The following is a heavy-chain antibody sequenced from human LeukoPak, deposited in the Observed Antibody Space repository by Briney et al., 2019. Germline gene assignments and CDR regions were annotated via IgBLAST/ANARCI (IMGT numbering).Heavy chain of an antibody. CDR1: GFTCSSYG. V-gene: IGHV3-33*01. CDR2: ICYDGSNK. D-gene: IGHD3-22*01. J-gene: IGHJ3*02. Sequence: PGRSLRLSCAASGFTCSSYGRRWVRQAPGKGREGGAVICYDGSNKDYADSVRGRFTISRDNSKTTLYLKLPSLRAEDTAVYYCARAFYYYASSGYMGAFDIWGQGTMVTASS. CDR3: ARAFYYYASSGYMGAFDI.